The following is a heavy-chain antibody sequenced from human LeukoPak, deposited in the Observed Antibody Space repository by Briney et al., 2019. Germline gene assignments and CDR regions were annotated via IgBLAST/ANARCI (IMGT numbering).Heavy chain of an antibody. V-gene: IGHV1-2*06. D-gene: IGHD2-21*01. J-gene: IGHJ5*02. CDR3: AGARPSAVVVITNWFDP. CDR1: GSNFTGFY. CDR2: INFNRGVT. Sequence: ASVKVSCTASGSNFTGFYINWVRQTPGQGLEWMGRINFNRGVTNYGSKFRGRVTMTSDTSINTAYMELSSLQSDDTAVYYCAGARPSAVVVITNWFDPWGQGTLVTVSS.